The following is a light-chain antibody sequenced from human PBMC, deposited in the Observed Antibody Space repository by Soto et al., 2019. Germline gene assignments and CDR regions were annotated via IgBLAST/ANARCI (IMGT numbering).Light chain of an antibody. CDR3: HQYAVSPLT. Sequence: TQSPGTLSLSPGESATLSCRASQSVGRNYLAWFQHKPDQAPRLLIYDASNRATGVPDRFSGSGSGTDFTLSVTRLEPEDFAVYYCHQYAVSPLTFGGGTKVDIK. V-gene: IGKV3-20*01. CDR2: DAS. J-gene: IGKJ4*01. CDR1: QSVGRNY.